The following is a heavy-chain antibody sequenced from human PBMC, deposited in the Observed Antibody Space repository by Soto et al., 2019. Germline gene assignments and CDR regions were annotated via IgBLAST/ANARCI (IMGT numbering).Heavy chain of an antibody. D-gene: IGHD5-12*01. CDR3: ARLDGYGHFFAF. J-gene: IGHJ4*02. Sequence: PSETLSLTCTVSGGSNSSQYWSWIRQPPGQGLEWIGYVYYSGSTNYNPSLKSRVTISVDTSKSQFSLRLSSVTAADTAVYFCARLDGYGHFFAFWGQGALVTVSS. V-gene: IGHV4-59*08. CDR1: GGSNSSQY. CDR2: VYYSGST.